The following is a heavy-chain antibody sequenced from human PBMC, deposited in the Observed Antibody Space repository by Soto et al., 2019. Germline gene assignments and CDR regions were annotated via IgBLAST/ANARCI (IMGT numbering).Heavy chain of an antibody. CDR2: ISGSGGST. J-gene: IGHJ4*02. CDR3: AKDVRSMRTTYFDY. V-gene: IGHV3-23*01. D-gene: IGHD2-8*01. CDR1: GFTFSSYA. Sequence: GGSLRLSCAASGFTFSSYAMSWVRQAPGKGLEWVSAISGSGGSTYYADSVKGRFTISRDNSKNTLYLQMNSLRAEDTAVYYCAKDVRSMRTTYFDYWGQGTLVTAPQ.